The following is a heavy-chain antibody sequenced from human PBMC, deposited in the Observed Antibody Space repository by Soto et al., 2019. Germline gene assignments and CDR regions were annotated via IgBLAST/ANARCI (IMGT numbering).Heavy chain of an antibody. Sequence: PGGSLRLSCAASGFTFSSYEMIWVRQAPGKGLEWVSYISSSGSTVYYADSVKGRFTISRDNTKNSLFLQMSSLKAEDTSLYYCATDRGWELLWGQGTLVTVSS. J-gene: IGHJ4*02. CDR3: ATDRGWELL. D-gene: IGHD1-26*01. CDR1: GFTFSSYE. V-gene: IGHV3-48*03. CDR2: ISSSGSTV.